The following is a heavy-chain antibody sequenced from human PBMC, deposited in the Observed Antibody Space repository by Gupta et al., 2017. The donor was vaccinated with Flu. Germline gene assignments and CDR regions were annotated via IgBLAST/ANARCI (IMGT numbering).Heavy chain of an antibody. CDR2: ISCNSGSI. V-gene: IGHV3-9*01. D-gene: IGHD6-19*01. Sequence: EVPLVESGGGFVQPGRSLRLSCAASVFPLNDHAMHWGRQAPGKGLGWVSGISCNSGSIGYADSMKGRFTISRNNAKNSLYLKMNRLRAEDTALYYCAKDRENSGWYYMDYWGQGTLVTVSS. CDR3: AKDRENSGWYYMDY. J-gene: IGHJ4*02. CDR1: VFPLNDHA.